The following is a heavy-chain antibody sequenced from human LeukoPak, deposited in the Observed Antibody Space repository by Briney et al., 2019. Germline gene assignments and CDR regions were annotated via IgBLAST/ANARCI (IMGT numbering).Heavy chain of an antibody. CDR3: AKCSSTSCPLYYFDY. J-gene: IGHJ4*02. CDR2: ISGSGGST. CDR1: GFTFSSYA. D-gene: IGHD2-2*01. V-gene: IGHV3-23*01. Sequence: GGSLRLSXAASGFTFSSYAMSWVRQAPGKGLEWVSAISGSGGSTYYVDSVKGRFTISRDNSKNTLYLQMNGLRAEDTAVYYCAKCSSTSCPLYYFDYWGQGTLVTVSS.